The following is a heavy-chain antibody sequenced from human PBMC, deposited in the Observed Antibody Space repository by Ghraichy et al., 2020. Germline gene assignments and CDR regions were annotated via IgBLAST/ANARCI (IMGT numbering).Heavy chain of an antibody. J-gene: IGHJ6*02. CDR3: AKDRPLENGYRYSYGMDV. Sequence: GGSLRLSCAASGFTFSSYAMSWVRQAPGKGLEWVSAISGSGGSTYYADSVKGRFTISRDNSKNTLYLQMNSLRAEDTAVYYCAKDRPLENGYRYSYGMDVCSQGTSVTVSS. CDR1: GFTFSSYA. CDR2: ISGSGGST. V-gene: IGHV3-23*01. D-gene: IGHD3-16*02.